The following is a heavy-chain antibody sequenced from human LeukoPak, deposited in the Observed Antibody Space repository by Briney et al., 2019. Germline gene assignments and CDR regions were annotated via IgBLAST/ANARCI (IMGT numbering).Heavy chain of an antibody. J-gene: IGHJ5*02. CDR3: ARTPHGTGYSSSWYTGGVHNWFDP. CDR1: GFTFSSYS. V-gene: IGHV3-21*01. D-gene: IGHD6-13*01. Sequence: GGSLRLSCAASGFTFSSYSMSWVRQAPGKGLEWVSSISSSSSYIYYADSVKGRFTISRDNAKTSLYLQMNSLRAEDTAVYYCARTPHGTGYSSSWYTGGVHNWFDPWGQGTLVTVSS. CDR2: ISSSSSYI.